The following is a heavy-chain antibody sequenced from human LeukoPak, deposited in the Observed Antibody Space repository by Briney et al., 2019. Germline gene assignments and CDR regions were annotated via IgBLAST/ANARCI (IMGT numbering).Heavy chain of an antibody. CDR2: INPKTGGT. CDR3: VIDEWELQDY. CDR1: GYTFTDYY. Sequence: GASGKVSCKTSGYTFTDYYIHWLRQAPGQGLEWLGWINPKTGGTSYGEKFQGRVTLTRDPSITTAHMELRGLRSDDSAFYYCVIDEWELQDYWGQGTRVIV. V-gene: IGHV1-2*02. D-gene: IGHD1-26*01. J-gene: IGHJ4*02.